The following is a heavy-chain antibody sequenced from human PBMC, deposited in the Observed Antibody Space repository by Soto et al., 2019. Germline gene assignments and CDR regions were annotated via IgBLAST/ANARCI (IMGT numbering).Heavy chain of an antibody. D-gene: IGHD3-16*02. CDR3: EKGGSLSYRHAFDI. Sequence: QVQLLESGGGVVQSGRSLRLSCAASGFIFSSYGMNWVRQAPGKGREWVAVISYDGSNTYYAESVEGRFTISRDNSKNTLDLQINSLRPEDTAVYYCEKGGSLSYRHAFDIWGQGAVVTVTS. CDR2: ISYDGSNT. CDR1: GFIFSSYG. V-gene: IGHV3-30*18. J-gene: IGHJ3*02.